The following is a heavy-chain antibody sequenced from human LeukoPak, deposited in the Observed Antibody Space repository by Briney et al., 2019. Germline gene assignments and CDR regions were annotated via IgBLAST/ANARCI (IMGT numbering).Heavy chain of an antibody. D-gene: IGHD1-20*01. V-gene: IGHV3-23*01. CDR1: GFTFSSYA. J-gene: IGHJ4*02. Sequence: GGCLRLSCAASGFTFSSYAMSWVRQAPGKGLEWVSAISGSGGSTYYADSVKGRFTISRDNSKNTLYLQMNSLRAEDTSVYYCAKSITGDFDYWVQGTMVTVSS. CDR2: ISGSGGST. CDR3: AKSITGDFDY.